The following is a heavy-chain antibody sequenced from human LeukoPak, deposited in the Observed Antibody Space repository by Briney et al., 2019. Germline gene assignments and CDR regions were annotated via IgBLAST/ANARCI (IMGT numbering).Heavy chain of an antibody. D-gene: IGHD3-9*01. J-gene: IGHJ4*02. V-gene: IGHV1-69*13. CDR2: IIPIFGTA. Sequence: ASVKVSCKASGGTFSSYANSWVRQAPGQGLEWMGGIIPIFGTANYAQKFQGRVTITADESTSTAYMELSSLRSEDTAVYYCAITYSYYDILTGSLFYWGQGTLVTVSS. CDR3: AITYSYYDILTGSLFY. CDR1: GGTFSSYA.